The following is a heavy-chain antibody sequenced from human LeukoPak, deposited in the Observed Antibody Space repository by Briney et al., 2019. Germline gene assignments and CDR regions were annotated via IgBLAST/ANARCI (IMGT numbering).Heavy chain of an antibody. J-gene: IGHJ3*02. CDR2: ISGSGDRT. D-gene: IGHD5-18*01. CDR1: EFSFSSYE. CDR3: AKGDTAMVPDAFDI. Sequence: GGSLRLSCAASEFSFSSYEMSWVRQAPGKGPEWVSGISGSGDRTYYADSVKGRFAISRDNSKKTLDLQMNSLRDDDTAVYYCAKGDTAMVPDAFDIWGQGTMVTVSS. V-gene: IGHV3-23*01.